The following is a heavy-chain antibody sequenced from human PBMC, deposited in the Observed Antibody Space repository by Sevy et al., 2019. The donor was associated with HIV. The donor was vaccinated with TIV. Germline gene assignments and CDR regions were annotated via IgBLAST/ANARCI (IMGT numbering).Heavy chain of an antibody. D-gene: IGHD3-22*01. V-gene: IGHV3-74*01. CDR3: ASQAKFYSDDSGFSSFFDY. CDR2: INSDGSIT. J-gene: IGHJ4*02. Sequence: GGSLRLSCAVSGVTFKNYWMYWVRQTPGKGMLWVSRINSDGSITNYADSVKGRFTISRDNAKNSLYLQMNSLRDEDTAVYYCASQAKFYSDDSGFSSFFDYWGLGTLVTVSS. CDR1: GVTFKNYW.